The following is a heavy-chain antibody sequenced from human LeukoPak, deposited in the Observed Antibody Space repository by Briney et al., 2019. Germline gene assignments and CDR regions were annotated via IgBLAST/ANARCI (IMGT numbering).Heavy chain of an antibody. Sequence: ASVKVSCKASGYTFTNYGINWVRQAPGQGLEWMGWISAYDGNTNYAQKLQGRVTMTTDTSTSTAYMELRSLRSDDTAVYYCARAGENYYDDYWGQGALVTVSS. V-gene: IGHV1-18*01. J-gene: IGHJ4*02. CDR1: GYTFTNYG. D-gene: IGHD1-26*01. CDR2: ISAYDGNT. CDR3: ARAGENYYDDY.